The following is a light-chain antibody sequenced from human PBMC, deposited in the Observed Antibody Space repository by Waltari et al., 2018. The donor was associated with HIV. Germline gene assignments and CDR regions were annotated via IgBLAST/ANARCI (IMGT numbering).Light chain of an antibody. Sequence: SFELIQPPSVSVSPGQTAAITCSGDTLGSKYACWFQQKPGQSPVLVISQDSKRPSGIPERFSGSKSGNTATLTISGTQAMDEADYYCHSWDTNNVQVFGGGTELTVL. CDR1: TLGSKY. CDR3: HSWDTNNVQV. J-gene: IGLJ3*02. V-gene: IGLV3-1*01. CDR2: QDS.